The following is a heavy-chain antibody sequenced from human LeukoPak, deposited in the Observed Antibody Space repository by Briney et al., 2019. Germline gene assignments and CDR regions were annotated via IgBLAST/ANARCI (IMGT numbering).Heavy chain of an antibody. J-gene: IGHJ4*02. CDR2: IDRSGST. V-gene: IGHV4-34*01. D-gene: IGHD1-1*01. Sequence: PSETLSLTCAVYGGSFSGYSWTWICQPPGKGLEWIGEIDRSGSTNYNPALKSRLTISVDTSKNQFSLKLTSVTAADTAVYYCARGSATGLAYWGQGTLVTVSS. CDR1: GGSFSGYS. CDR3: ARGSATGLAY.